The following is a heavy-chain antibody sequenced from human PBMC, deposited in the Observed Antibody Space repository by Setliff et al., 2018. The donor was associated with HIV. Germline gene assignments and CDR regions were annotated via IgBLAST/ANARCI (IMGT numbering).Heavy chain of an antibody. Sequence: ASVKVSCKVYGYTLSELSIHWVRQAPGKGLEWMGYFDPQDGETVYAQKFQGRVTLTEDTSTGTAYMELSGLRPEDTAVYYCARGTGLIFWSDYYYYMDVWGKGTTVTVSS. CDR3: ARGTGLIFWSDYYYYMDV. CDR2: FDPQDGET. V-gene: IGHV1-24*01. CDR1: GYTLSELS. J-gene: IGHJ6*03. D-gene: IGHD3-3*01.